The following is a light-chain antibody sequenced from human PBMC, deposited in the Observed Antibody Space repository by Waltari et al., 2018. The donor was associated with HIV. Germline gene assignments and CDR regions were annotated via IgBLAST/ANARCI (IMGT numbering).Light chain of an antibody. Sequence: SYVLTQPLSVSVAPGQTARVTCEGNNLGSKSVHWYQQKPGQAPLLVVYDDSDRPSGIPERFSGSNSANTATLTISSVEAGDEADYYGQVWDRSSDLVLFGGGTKLTVL. CDR3: QVWDRSSDLVL. V-gene: IGLV3-21*02. CDR2: DDS. J-gene: IGLJ2*01. CDR1: NLGSKS.